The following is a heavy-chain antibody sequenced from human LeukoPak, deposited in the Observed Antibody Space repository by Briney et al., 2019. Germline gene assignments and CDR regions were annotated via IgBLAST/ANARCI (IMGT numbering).Heavy chain of an antibody. CDR1: GFTFSSYG. CDR3: ARELTRGLYYYYYGMDV. D-gene: IGHD3-10*01. CDR2: IWYDGSNK. V-gene: IGHV3-33*01. J-gene: IGHJ6*02. Sequence: GGSLRLSCATSGFTFSSYGMHWVRQAPGKGLEWVAVIWYDGSNKYYADSVKGRFTISRDNSKNTLYLQMNSLRAEDTAVYYCARELTRGLYYYYYGMDVWGQGTTVTVSS.